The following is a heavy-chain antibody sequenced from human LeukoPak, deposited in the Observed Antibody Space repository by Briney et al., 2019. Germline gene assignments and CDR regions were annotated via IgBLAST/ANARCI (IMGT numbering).Heavy chain of an antibody. D-gene: IGHD7-27*01. CDR1: GFTVSSNY. Sequence: GGSLRLSCAVSGFTVSSNYMSWVRQAPGKGLEWVSAISGSTRNIYYADSVKGRFTISRDNSKNTLYLQMNSLRVEDTAVYYCARDHAPGIWGQGTMVSVSS. J-gene: IGHJ3*02. V-gene: IGHV3-23*01. CDR2: ISGSTRNI. CDR3: ARDHAPGI.